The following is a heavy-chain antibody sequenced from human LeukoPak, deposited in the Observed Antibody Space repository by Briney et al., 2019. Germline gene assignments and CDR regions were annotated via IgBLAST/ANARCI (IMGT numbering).Heavy chain of an antibody. CDR2: MNPNSGNT. CDR3: ARGGGLYCSGGSCDAFDI. CDR1: GYTFTSYD. D-gene: IGHD2-15*01. V-gene: IGHV1-8*01. J-gene: IGHJ3*02. Sequence: ASVKVSCKASGYTFTSYDINWVRQAAGQGLEWMGWMNPNSGNTGYAQKFQGRVTMTRNTSISTAYMELSSLRSEDTAVYYCARGGGLYCSGGSCDAFDIWGQGTMVTVSS.